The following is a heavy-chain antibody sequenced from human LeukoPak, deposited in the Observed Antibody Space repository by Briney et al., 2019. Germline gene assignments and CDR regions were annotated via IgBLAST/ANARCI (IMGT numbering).Heavy chain of an antibody. CDR1: GFTFSSYS. J-gene: IGHJ4*02. V-gene: IGHV3-48*02. CDR2: ISSSSSTI. CDR3: ARDWGSIVVVAKFDY. Sequence: PGGSLRLSCAASGFTFSSYSMSWVRQAPGKGLEWVSYISSSSSTIYYADSVKGRFTISRDNAKNSLYLQMNSLRDEDTAVYYCARDWGSIVVVAKFDYWGQGTLVTVSS. D-gene: IGHD2-15*01.